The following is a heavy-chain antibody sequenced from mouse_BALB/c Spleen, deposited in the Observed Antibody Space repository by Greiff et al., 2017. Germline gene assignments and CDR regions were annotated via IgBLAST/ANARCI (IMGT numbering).Heavy chain of an antibody. CDR2: IFPGTGTT. Sequence: QVQLQQSGAELVKPGASVKLSCKTSGYTFTSYWIQWVKQRPGQGLGWIGEIFPGTGTTYYNEKFKGKATLTIDTSSSTAYMQLSSLTSEDSAVYFCARWDYDGFAYWGQGTLVTVSA. CDR3: ARWDYDGFAY. D-gene: IGHD2-4*01. CDR1: GYTFTSYW. V-gene: IGHV1S132*01. J-gene: IGHJ3*01.